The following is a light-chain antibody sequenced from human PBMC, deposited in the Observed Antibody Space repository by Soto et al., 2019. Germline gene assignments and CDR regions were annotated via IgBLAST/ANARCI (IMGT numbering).Light chain of an antibody. Sequence: PGGRFTLSCRASQSVSSSYLTWYQQKPGQAPRHLIYGASTRATGIPARLSGSGSGTDFTLTIRSLQPEDSAVYYCQQDYNLRTFGQGTKVDIK. J-gene: IGKJ1*01. V-gene: IGKV3D-7*01. CDR1: QSVSSSY. CDR3: QQDYNLRT. CDR2: GAS.